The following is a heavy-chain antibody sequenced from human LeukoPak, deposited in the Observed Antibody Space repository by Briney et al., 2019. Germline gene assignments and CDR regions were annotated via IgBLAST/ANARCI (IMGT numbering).Heavy chain of an antibody. CDR2: ISGSAGST. CDR3: AKVKFYYDSSGYYLFDY. V-gene: IGHV3-23*01. J-gene: IGHJ4*02. D-gene: IGHD3-22*01. Sequence: PGGSRRLSCAASGFTFSSYAMSWVRQAPGKGLQWVSAISGSAGSTYYADSVKGRFTISRDNSKNTLYLQMNSLRAEDTAVYYCAKVKFYYDSSGYYLFDYWGQGTLVTVSS. CDR1: GFTFSSYA.